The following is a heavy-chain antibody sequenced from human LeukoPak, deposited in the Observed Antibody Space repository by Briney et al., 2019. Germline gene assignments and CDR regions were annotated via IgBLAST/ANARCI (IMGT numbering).Heavy chain of an antibody. CDR3: ARAQSSSWYPYYYMDV. CDR1: GFTFSSYA. J-gene: IGHJ6*03. CDR2: ISYDGSNK. V-gene: IGHV3-30*04. Sequence: GGSLRLSCAASGFTFSSYAMHWVRQAPGKGLEWVAVISYDGSNKYYADSVKGRFTISRDNSKNTLYLQMNSLRAEDTAVYYCARAQSSSWYPYYYMDVWGKGTTVTVSS. D-gene: IGHD6-13*01.